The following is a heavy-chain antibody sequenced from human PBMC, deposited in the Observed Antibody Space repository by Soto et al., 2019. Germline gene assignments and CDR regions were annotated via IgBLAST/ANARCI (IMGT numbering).Heavy chain of an antibody. Sequence: SVKVSCKASGGTFSSYDISWVRQAPGQGLEWMGGIIPIFGTANYAQKFQGRVTITADESTSTAYMELSSLRSEDTAVYYCVSMNTYYYDSSGPIGAFDIWGQGTMVTVSS. V-gene: IGHV1-69*13. CDR3: VSMNTYYYDSSGPIGAFDI. D-gene: IGHD3-22*01. CDR2: IIPIFGTA. J-gene: IGHJ3*02. CDR1: GGTFSSYD.